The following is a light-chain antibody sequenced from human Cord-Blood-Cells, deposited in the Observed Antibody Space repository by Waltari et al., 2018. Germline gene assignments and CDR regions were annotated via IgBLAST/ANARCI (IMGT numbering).Light chain of an antibody. CDR2: EVS. CDR3: SSYTSSSTYV. Sequence: QSALTRPASVSGSPGQSITISCTGTSSDVGGYNYVPWYQQHPGKAPKLMIYEVSNRPSGVSNRFSGSKSGNTASLTISGLQAEDEADYYCSSYTSSSTYVFGTGTKVTVL. CDR1: SSDVGGYNY. J-gene: IGLJ1*01. V-gene: IGLV2-14*01.